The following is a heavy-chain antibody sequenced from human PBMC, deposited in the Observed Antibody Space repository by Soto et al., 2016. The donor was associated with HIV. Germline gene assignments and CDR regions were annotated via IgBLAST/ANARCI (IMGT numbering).Heavy chain of an antibody. D-gene: IGHD1-26*01. Sequence: EVQLVESGGGVVRPGGSLRLSCAASGFTFDDYGMSWVRQAPGKGLEWVSGINWNGGSTGYADSVKGRFTISRDSAKNSLYLQMNSLRAEDTALYYCARESDLYRVGATPLGDFDYWGQGTLVTVSS. CDR1: GFTFDDYG. CDR2: INWNGGST. V-gene: IGHV3-20*04. J-gene: IGHJ4*02. CDR3: ARESDLYRVGATPLGDFDY.